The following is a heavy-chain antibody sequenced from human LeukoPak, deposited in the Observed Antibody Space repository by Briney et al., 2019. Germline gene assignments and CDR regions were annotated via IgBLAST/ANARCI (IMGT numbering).Heavy chain of an antibody. CDR3: ARGVPEYSYDLAVYYFDY. V-gene: IGHV1-18*01. Sequence: ASVKVSCKASGCTFTSYGISWVRQAPGQGLEWMGWISAYNGNTNYAQKLQGRVTMTTDTSTSTAYMELRSLRSDDTAVYYCARGVPEYSYDLAVYYFDYWGQGTLVTVSS. CDR1: GCTFTSYG. D-gene: IGHD5-18*01. CDR2: ISAYNGNT. J-gene: IGHJ4*02.